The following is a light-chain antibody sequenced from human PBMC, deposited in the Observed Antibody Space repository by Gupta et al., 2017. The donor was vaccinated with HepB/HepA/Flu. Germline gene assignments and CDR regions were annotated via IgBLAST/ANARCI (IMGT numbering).Light chain of an antibody. CDR1: QSVLYSSNNKNY. V-gene: IGKV4-1*01. J-gene: IGKJ1*01. CDR3: QQYYSTPLA. Sequence: DLVMTQSPDPVAVSLGERGTINCKSSQSVLYSSNNKNYLAWYQQKPGQPPKLLIYWASTRESGVPDRFSGSGSGTDFTLTISSLQAEDVAVYYCQQYYSTPLAFGQGTKVEIK. CDR2: WAS.